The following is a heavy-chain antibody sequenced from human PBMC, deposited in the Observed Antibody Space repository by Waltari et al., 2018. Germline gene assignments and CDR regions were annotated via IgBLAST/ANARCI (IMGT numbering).Heavy chain of an antibody. D-gene: IGHD2-2*01. CDR2: IYWNDDK. CDR1: GFSLSSSGVG. CDR3: AQKSRSAYTYDL. J-gene: IGHJ4*02. V-gene: IGHV2-5*01. Sequence: ITLKESGPTLVRPTQTLTLICTFSGFSLSSSGVGVGWIRQPPGKALENLALIYWNDDKYYSPSLKSRLSITKDTSKNQVMFTMTNMDPVDTGTYFCAQKSRSAYTYDLWGQGTLVTVSS.